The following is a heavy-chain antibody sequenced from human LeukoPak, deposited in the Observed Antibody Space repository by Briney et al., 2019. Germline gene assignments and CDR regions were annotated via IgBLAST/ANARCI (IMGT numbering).Heavy chain of an antibody. D-gene: IGHD2-2*01. CDR2: INHSGST. CDR3: ARGGVVVPAAIGGHLRYFQH. CDR1: GGSFSGYY. V-gene: IGHV4-34*01. J-gene: IGHJ1*01. Sequence: ASETLSLTCAVYGGSFSGYYWSWIRQPPGKRLEWIGEINHSGSTNYNPSLKSRVTISVDTSKNQFSLKLSSVTAADTAVYYCARGGVVVPAAIGGHLRYFQHWGQGTLVTVSS.